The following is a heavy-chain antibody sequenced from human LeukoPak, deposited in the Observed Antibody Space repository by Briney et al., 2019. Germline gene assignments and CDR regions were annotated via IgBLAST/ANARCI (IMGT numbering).Heavy chain of an antibody. Sequence: PGGSLRLSCAASGFXVSSNYISWVRQAPGKGREWVSFIYRSGSTYYADSVKGRFTISRDNSNNSLYLQMNSLRAEDTAVYYCARSLGFCSSSNCQEYLQHWGQGTPVTVSS. V-gene: IGHV3-53*01. J-gene: IGHJ1*01. D-gene: IGHD2-2*01. CDR2: IYRSGST. CDR1: GFXVSSNY. CDR3: ARSLGFCSSSNCQEYLQH.